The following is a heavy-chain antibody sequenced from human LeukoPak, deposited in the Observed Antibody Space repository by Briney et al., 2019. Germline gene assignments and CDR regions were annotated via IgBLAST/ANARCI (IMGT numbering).Heavy chain of an antibody. CDR1: GGSISSYY. D-gene: IGHD6-6*01. CDR3: ARDWGVGGRPGYMDV. V-gene: IGHV4-59*12. CDR2: IYYTRSI. Sequence: SETLSLTCTVSGGSISSYYWSWIRQPPGKGLEGIGYIYYTRSINYNPSLKSRVTISVDTSKNQFSLKLSSVTAAATAVYYCARDWGVGGRPGYMDVWGKGTTVTASS. J-gene: IGHJ6*03.